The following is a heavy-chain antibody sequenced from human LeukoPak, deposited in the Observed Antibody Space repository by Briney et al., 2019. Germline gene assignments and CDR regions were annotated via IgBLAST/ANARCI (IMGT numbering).Heavy chain of an antibody. D-gene: IGHD6-13*01. Sequence: SVKLSCTGSSGTFSSYAISWVRHGTGQGLAWVGRIIPILGIANYAQKLQGRVTITADKSTSTAYMELSSLRSEDTAVYYCARDDWVAAAGTSGYGMDVWGQGTTVTVSS. J-gene: IGHJ6*02. CDR1: SGTFSSYA. V-gene: IGHV1-69*04. CDR3: ARDDWVAAAGTSGYGMDV. CDR2: IIPILGIA.